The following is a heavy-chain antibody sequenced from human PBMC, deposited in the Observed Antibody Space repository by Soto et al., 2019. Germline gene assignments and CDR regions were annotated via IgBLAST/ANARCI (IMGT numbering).Heavy chain of an antibody. CDR3: ARAGGPLYYGMDF. D-gene: IGHD3-10*01. CDR1: GDSIKRDDYY. CDR2: ILYSGTT. J-gene: IGHJ6*02. Sequence: QVQLQESGPGLVKPSQTLSLTCTVSGDSIKRDDYYWSWIRQPPGKGLEWIGYILYSGTTYYNPSLKSRLIISLDTSKNQFSLNLTSVTAADTAVYYCARAGGPLYYGMDFWGQGTTVTVSS. V-gene: IGHV4-30-4*01.